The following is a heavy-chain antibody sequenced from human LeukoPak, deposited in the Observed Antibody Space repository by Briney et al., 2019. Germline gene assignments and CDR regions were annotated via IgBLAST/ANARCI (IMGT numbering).Heavy chain of an antibody. V-gene: IGHV3-23*01. CDR3: ARAYRGYCSGGTCYSDY. Sequence: PGGSLRLSCAASGFTFSSYAMSWVRQAPGKGLEWVSAISGSGGSTYYADSVKGRFTISRDNAKNTLYLQMNSLRAEDTAVYYCARAYRGYCSGGTCYSDYWGQGTLVTVSS. J-gene: IGHJ4*02. CDR1: GFTFSSYA. CDR2: ISGSGGST. D-gene: IGHD2-15*01.